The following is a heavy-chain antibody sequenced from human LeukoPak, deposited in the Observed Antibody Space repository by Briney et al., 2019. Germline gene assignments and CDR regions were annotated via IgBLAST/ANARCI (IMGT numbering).Heavy chain of an antibody. V-gene: IGHV3-23*01. CDR3: AKMRGQYYHSYYMDA. J-gene: IGHJ6*03. CDR2: GGSGGST. Sequence: GGSLRLSCAASGFKFSGYSMNWVRQAPGKGLEWVSYGGSGGSTYYADSVKGRFTVSRDNSKSTLYLQMNSLTAEDTAVYYCAKMRGQYYHSYYMDAWGKGTTVTVSS. CDR1: GFKFSGYS.